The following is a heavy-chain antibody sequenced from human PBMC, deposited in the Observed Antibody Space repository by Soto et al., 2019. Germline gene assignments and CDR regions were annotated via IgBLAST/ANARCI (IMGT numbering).Heavy chain of an antibody. Sequence: SVKVSCKASGVTFSSYAISWVRQAPGQGLEWMGGIIPIFGTANYAQKFQGRVTITADKSTSTAYMELSSLRSEDTAVYYCARERGVGATLFDYWGQGTLVTVSS. CDR3: ARERGVGATLFDY. V-gene: IGHV1-69*06. J-gene: IGHJ4*02. CDR2: IIPIFGTA. D-gene: IGHD1-26*01. CDR1: GVTFSSYA.